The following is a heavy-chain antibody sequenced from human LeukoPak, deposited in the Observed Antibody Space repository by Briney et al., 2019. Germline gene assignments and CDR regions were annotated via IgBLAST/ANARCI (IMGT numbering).Heavy chain of an antibody. CDR3: ARGGGVEMATRFLDY. V-gene: IGHV4-61*08. D-gene: IGHD5-24*01. CDR2: IYYSGST. Sequence: SQTLSLTCTVSGGSISSGDYYWSWIRQPPGKGLEWIGYIYYSGSTNYNPSLKSRVTISVDTSKNQFSLKLSSVTAADTAVYYCARGGGVEMATRFLDYWGQGTLVTVSS. CDR1: GGSISSGDYY. J-gene: IGHJ4*02.